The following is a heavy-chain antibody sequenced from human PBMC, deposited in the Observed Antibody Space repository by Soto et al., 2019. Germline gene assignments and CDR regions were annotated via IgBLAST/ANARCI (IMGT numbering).Heavy chain of an antibody. CDR3: ARRRDSSSWYLDY. Sequence: KLSETLSLTCTVSGGSISSSSYYWGWIRQPPGKGLEWIGSIYYSGSTYYNPSLKSRVTISVDTPKNQFSLKLSSVTAADAAVYYCARRRDSSSWYLDYWGQGTLVTVSS. D-gene: IGHD6-13*01. V-gene: IGHV4-39*01. CDR2: IYYSGST. J-gene: IGHJ4*02. CDR1: GGSISSSSYY.